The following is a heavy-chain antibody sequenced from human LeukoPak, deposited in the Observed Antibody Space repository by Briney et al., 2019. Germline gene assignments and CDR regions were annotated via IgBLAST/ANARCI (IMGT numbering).Heavy chain of an antibody. CDR1: GFTFSSYA. D-gene: IGHD1-20*01. Sequence: GGSLRLSCAASGFTFSSYAMHWVRQDPGKGLEWVAVISYDGSNKYYADSVKGRFTISRDNSKNTLYLQMNSLRAEDTAVYYCAREPYNWNSAGYFDYWGQGTLVTVSS. CDR3: AREPYNWNSAGYFDY. V-gene: IGHV3-30-3*01. J-gene: IGHJ4*02. CDR2: ISYDGSNK.